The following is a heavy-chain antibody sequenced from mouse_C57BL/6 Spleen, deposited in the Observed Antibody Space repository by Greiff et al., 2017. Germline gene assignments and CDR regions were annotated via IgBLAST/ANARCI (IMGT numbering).Heavy chain of an antibody. CDR2: IDPSDSYT. CDR3: ARPDSNYRFAY. J-gene: IGHJ3*01. D-gene: IGHD2-5*01. V-gene: IGHV1-50*01. Sequence: QVQLQQPGAELVKPGASVKLSCKASGYTFTSYWMQWVKQRPGQGLEWIGEIDPSDSYTNYNQKFKGKATLTVDTSSSTAYMQLSSLTSEDSAVYYCARPDSNYRFAYWGQGTLVTVSA. CDR1: GYTFTSYW.